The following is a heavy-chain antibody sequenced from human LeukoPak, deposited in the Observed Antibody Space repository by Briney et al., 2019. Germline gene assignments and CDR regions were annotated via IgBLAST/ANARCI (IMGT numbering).Heavy chain of an antibody. J-gene: IGHJ4*02. CDR3: ARGDRATMVRGVIGY. CDR2: IYYSGST. CDR1: GGSISSGGYS. D-gene: IGHD3-10*01. V-gene: IGHV4-30-4*07. Sequence: SETLSLTCAVSGGSISSGGYSWSWIRQPPEKGLEWIGYIYYSGSTYYNPSLKSRVTISVDTSKNQFSLKLSSVTAADTAVYYCARGDRATMVRGVIGYWGQGTLVTVSS.